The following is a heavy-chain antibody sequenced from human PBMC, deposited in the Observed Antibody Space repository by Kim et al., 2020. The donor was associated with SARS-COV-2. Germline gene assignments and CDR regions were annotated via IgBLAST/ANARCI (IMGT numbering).Heavy chain of an antibody. V-gene: IGHV3-48*02. Sequence: GGSLRLSCAASGFTFSSYSMNWVRQAPGKGLEWVSYISSSSSTIYYADSVKGRFTISRDNAKNSLYLQMNSLRDENTAVYYCARDPDPRDGFNHKPPIFFDYWGQGTLVTVSS. CDR1: GFTFSSYS. CDR3: ARDPDPRDGFNHKPPIFFDY. CDR2: ISSSSSTI. J-gene: IGHJ4*02. D-gene: IGHD5-12*01.